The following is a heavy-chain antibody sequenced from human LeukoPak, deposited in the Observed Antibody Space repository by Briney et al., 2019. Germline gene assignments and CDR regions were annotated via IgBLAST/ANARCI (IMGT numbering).Heavy chain of an antibody. J-gene: IGHJ4*02. CDR2: TWYDESQK. Sequence: GGSLRLSCAVSGFSFRDFGFHWVRQAPGKGLEWVAVTWYDESQKYYADSVKGRFTISKDNSKNTLYLEMSSLRVEDTAVYYRAKWEGTRQFYFGYWGQGALVTVAS. V-gene: IGHV3-33*06. D-gene: IGHD1-26*01. CDR3: AKWEGTRQFYFGY. CDR1: GFSFRDFG.